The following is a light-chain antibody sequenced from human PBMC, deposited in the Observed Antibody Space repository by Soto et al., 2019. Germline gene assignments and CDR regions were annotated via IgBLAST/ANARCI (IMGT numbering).Light chain of an antibody. CDR2: DAS. J-gene: IGKJ4*01. CDR1: QDINIY. Sequence: DIQMTQYPSSLFASVGDRVTITCQATQDINIYLNWYQQKPGKAPNLLIYDASNLEIGVPSRFSGSGSGTHFTFTISSLQTEDIGTYYCQQYDILPITFGRGTKVDIK. V-gene: IGKV1-33*01. CDR3: QQYDILPIT.